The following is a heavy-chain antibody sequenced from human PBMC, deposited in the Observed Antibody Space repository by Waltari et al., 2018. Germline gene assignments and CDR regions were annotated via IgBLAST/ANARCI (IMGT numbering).Heavy chain of an antibody. Sequence: QVQLQESGPGLVKPSETLSLTCTVSGGSISSYYWSWIRQPPGKGLEWIGYIYYSGSTNYNPSLKSLVTISVATSKNQFSLKLSSVTAADTAVYYCARDSVATSLYYYYGMDVWGQGTTVTVSS. CDR3: ARDSVATSLYYYYGMDV. D-gene: IGHD5-12*01. V-gene: IGHV4-59*01. J-gene: IGHJ6*02. CDR1: GGSISSYY. CDR2: IYYSGST.